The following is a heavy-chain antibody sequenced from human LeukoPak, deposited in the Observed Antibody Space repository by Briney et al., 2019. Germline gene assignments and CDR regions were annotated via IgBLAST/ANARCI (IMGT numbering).Heavy chain of an antibody. J-gene: IGHJ4*02. CDR2: ISGSGGST. V-gene: IGHV3-23*01. D-gene: IGHD2-2*01. Sequence: GGSLRLSCAASGFTFSSYAVSWVRQAPGKGLEWVSAISGSGGSTYYADPVKGRFTISRDNSKNTLYLQMNSLRAEDTAVYYCAKWAYIVVVPAAYFDYWGQGTLVTVSS. CDR1: GFTFSSYA. CDR3: AKWAYIVVVPAAYFDY.